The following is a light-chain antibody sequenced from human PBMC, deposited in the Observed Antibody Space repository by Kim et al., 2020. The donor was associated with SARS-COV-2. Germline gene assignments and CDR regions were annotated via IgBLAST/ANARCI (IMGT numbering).Light chain of an antibody. CDR3: SSYTSSSTLV. CDR2: DVS. CDR1: SSDVGGYNY. V-gene: IGLV2-14*03. J-gene: IGLJ1*01. Sequence: GQSITISCAGTSSDVGGYNYVSWYQQHPGKAPKLMIYDVSNRPSGVSNRFSGSKSGNTASLTISGLQAEDEADYYCSSYTSSSTLVFGTGTKVTVL.